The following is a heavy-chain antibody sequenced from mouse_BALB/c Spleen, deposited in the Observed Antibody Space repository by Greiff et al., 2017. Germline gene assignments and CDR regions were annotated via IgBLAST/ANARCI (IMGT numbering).Heavy chain of an antibody. CDR1: GYSITSGYY. J-gene: IGHJ3*01. Sequence: EVQLQQSGPGLVKPSQSLSLTCSVTGYSITSGYYWNWIRQFPGNKLEWMGYISYDGSNNYNPSLKNRISITRDTSKNQFFLKLNSVTTEDTATYYCARNYRNPAWFAYWGQGTLVTVSA. V-gene: IGHV3-6*02. CDR3: ARNYRNPAWFAY. CDR2: ISYDGSN. D-gene: IGHD2-1*01.